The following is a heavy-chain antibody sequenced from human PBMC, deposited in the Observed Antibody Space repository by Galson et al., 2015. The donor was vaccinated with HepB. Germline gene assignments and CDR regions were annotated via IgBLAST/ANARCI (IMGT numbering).Heavy chain of an antibody. Sequence: SVKVSCKASGGTFSSYTISWVRQAPGQGLEWMGRIIPILGIANYAQKFQGRVTITADKSTSTAYMELSSLRSEDTAVYYCAKSIAVAGSTGKYYFDYWGQGTLVTVSS. CDR3: AKSIAVAGSTGKYYFDY. CDR1: GGTFSSYT. D-gene: IGHD6-19*01. V-gene: IGHV1-69*02. CDR2: IIPILGIA. J-gene: IGHJ4*02.